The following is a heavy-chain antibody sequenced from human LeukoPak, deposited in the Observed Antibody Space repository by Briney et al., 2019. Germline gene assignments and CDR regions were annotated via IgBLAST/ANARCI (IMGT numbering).Heavy chain of an antibody. CDR2: ISYDGSNK. CDR1: GGTFSSSA. D-gene: IGHD6-19*01. CDR3: ARDRDSSGWYEGFDY. J-gene: IGHJ4*02. Sequence: SCKASGGTFSSSAMHWVRQAPDKGLEWVAVISYDGSNKYYADSVKGRFTISRDNSKNTLYLQMNSLRADDTAVCYCARDRDSSGWYEGFDYWGQGTLVTVSS. V-gene: IGHV3-30-3*01.